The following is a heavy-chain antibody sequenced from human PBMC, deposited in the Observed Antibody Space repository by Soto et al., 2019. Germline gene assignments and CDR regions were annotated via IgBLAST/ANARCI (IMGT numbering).Heavy chain of an antibody. V-gene: IGHV1-18*04. D-gene: IGHD3-16*02. Sequence: QVQXVQSGAEVKEPGASVRVSCKASGYTXTTHGISXXRQXPGQGLEWMGWISPYNGKTTYANKVQGRGTMTTDTSTSTAYMESRGLRSDDTSVYYCPRVDDYVWGSFRPWGQGTQVTVSS. CDR3: PRVDDYVWGSFRP. CDR2: ISPYNGKT. CDR1: GYTXTTHG. J-gene: IGHJ4*02.